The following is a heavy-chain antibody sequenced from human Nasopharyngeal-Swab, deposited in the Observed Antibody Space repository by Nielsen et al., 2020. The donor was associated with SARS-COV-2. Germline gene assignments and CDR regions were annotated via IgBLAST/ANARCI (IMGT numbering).Heavy chain of an antibody. J-gene: IGHJ6*02. D-gene: IGHD3-22*01. Sequence: GESLKISCAASQFNLTKYNMHWVRQAPGKGLEWVSYITSNISTIYYADPVKGRFTISRDNAKNALYLQMNSLRDEDTAVYYCTRVGLNGYHDSSGYPLRDGMDVWGQGTTVTVSS. CDR2: ITSNISTI. V-gene: IGHV3-48*02. CDR3: TRVGLNGYHDSSGYPLRDGMDV. CDR1: QFNLTKYN.